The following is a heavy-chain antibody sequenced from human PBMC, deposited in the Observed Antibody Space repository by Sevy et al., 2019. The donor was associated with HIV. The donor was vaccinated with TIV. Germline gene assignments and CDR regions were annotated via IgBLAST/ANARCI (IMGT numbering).Heavy chain of an antibody. V-gene: IGHV1-18*01. CDR3: ARVDTSVVLPLDY. Sequence: ASVKVSCKASGYTFRNYGITWVRQAAGQGLEWMGWISSYGGNSQYAQNFQGRVTMTTDTSTSTAYMELNSLRSDDTAVYYCARVDTSVVLPLDYWGQGTLVTVS. J-gene: IGHJ4*02. CDR1: GYTFRNYG. D-gene: IGHD3-16*02. CDR2: ISSYGGNS.